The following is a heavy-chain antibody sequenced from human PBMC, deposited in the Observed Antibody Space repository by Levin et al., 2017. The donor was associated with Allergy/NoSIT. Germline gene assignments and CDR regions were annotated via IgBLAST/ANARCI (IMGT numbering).Heavy chain of an antibody. Sequence: SETLSLTCAVYGGSFGGYYWSWLRQPPGKSLEWIGEVNHRGSTTYNPSLKSRATLSVDTSTNQFSVKLNSVTAADTAVYFCAVFSLRYGAFDIWGQGTMVTVSS. CDR1: GGSFGGYY. J-gene: IGHJ3*02. CDR2: VNHRGST. V-gene: IGHV4-34*01. CDR3: AVFSLRYGAFDI. D-gene: IGHD4-17*01.